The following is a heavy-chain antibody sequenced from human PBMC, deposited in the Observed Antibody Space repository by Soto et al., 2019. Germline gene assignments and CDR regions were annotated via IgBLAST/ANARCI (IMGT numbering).Heavy chain of an antibody. J-gene: IGHJ4*02. CDR3: ARVSAPFGY. V-gene: IGHV3-53*02. CDR1: GFTVRSNY. D-gene: IGHD3-16*01. Sequence: EVQLVETGGSLIQPGGSLRLSCAVSGFTVRSNYMSWVRQAPGKGLEWVSIIYSSGNTYYADSVKGRFTMSRDTSNNTVFLQMSSLRAEDTAVYYCARVSAPFGYWGQGPLVTVSS. CDR2: IYSSGNT.